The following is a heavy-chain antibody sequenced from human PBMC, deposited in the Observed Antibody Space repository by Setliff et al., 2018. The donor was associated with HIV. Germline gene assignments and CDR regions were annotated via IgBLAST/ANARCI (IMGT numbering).Heavy chain of an antibody. CDR3: ARQERYCTSADCYRYFNY. V-gene: IGHV4-4*07. CDR1: GGSINSYY. D-gene: IGHD2-2*02. J-gene: IGHJ4*02. CDR2: IYSSGTT. Sequence: SETLSLTCTVSGGSINSYYWSWIRQPAGKGLEWIGRIYSSGTTNYNPSLKSRVTISLDTSKNQFSLKLSSVTAADTAVYYCARQERYCTSADCYRYFNYWGQGTLVTVSS.